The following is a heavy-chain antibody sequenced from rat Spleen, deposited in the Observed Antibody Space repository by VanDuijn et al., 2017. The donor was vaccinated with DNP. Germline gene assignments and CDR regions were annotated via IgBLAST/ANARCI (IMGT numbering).Heavy chain of an antibody. Sequence: EVQLVESGGDLVQPGRSLKLSCAASGFTFNNYWMTWIRQVPGKGLDWVASISSSGGNTYYPDSVKGRFTISRDNAKNTLYLHMNSLRSEDTATYYCARSTITAIANWFLYWGQGTLVTVSS. CDR1: GFTFNNYW. CDR2: ISSSGGNT. D-gene: IGHD1-2*01. J-gene: IGHJ3*01. V-gene: IGHV5-31*01. CDR3: ARSTITAIANWFLY.